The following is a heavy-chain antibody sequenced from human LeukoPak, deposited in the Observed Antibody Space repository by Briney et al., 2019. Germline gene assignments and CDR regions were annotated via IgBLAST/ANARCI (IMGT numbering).Heavy chain of an antibody. Sequence: GGSLRLSCKGSGFSFSTSWIHWVRQAPGEGRVWVSRINPDYSGTDYADSVRGRFTISRDNAKNTVFLQMNSLRAEDTAVYYCARPPDGLGNAFDIWGLGTMVTVSS. CDR1: GFSFSTSW. CDR3: ARPPDGLGNAFDI. CDR2: INPDYSGT. D-gene: IGHD7-27*01. J-gene: IGHJ3*02. V-gene: IGHV3-74*01.